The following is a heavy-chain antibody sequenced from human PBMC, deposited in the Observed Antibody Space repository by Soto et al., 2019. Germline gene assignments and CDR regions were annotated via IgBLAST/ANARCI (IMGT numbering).Heavy chain of an antibody. J-gene: IGHJ4*02. CDR1: GYSFATYW. CDR3: ARHHGGRCDY. Sequence: GESLKISCKASGYSFATYWIGWVRQMPGKGLEWMGIIYPSDSDTRYSPSFQGQVTISADKSISTAYLQWSSLKASDAAMYYCARHHGGRCDYWGQGTLVTVSS. V-gene: IGHV5-51*01. CDR2: IYPSDSDT. D-gene: IGHD2-15*01.